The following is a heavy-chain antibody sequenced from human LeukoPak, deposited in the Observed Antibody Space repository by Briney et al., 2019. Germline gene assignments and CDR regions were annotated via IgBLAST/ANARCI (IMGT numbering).Heavy chain of an antibody. D-gene: IGHD3-10*01. CDR1: GGSISSSSYY. CDR2: IYTSGST. Sequence: SETLSLTCTVSGGSISSSSYYWSWIRQPAGKGLEWIGRIYTSGSTNYNPSLKSRVTISVDTSKNQFSLKLSSVTAADTAVYYCARSDGYGLVGIWGQGTMVTVSS. V-gene: IGHV4-61*02. J-gene: IGHJ3*02. CDR3: ARSDGYGLVGI.